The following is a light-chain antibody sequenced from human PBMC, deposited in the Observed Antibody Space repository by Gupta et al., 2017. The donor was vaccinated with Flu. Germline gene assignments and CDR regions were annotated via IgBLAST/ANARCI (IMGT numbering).Light chain of an antibody. CDR3: QQRSNWPPIFT. Sequence: TLSLSPGERATLSCRASQSVSRYLAWYKQKPGQAPRLLIYDASNRATGIPARFSGSGDGTDFTLTISSREPEDCAVYYCQQRSNWPPIFTFGHGTKVDIK. V-gene: IGKV3-11*01. CDR1: QSVSRY. CDR2: DAS. J-gene: IGKJ3*01.